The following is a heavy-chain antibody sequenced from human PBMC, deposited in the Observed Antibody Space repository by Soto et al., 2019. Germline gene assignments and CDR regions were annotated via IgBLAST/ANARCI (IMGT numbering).Heavy chain of an antibody. CDR3: ARVVHQGYYGMDV. Sequence: PSETLSLTCTVSGGSISSDDYYWSWIRQPPGKGLEWIGYIYYSGSTYYNPSLKSRVTISVDTSKNQFSLKLSSVTAADTAVYYCARVVHQGYYGMDVWGQGTTVTVSS. J-gene: IGHJ6*02. CDR2: IYYSGST. D-gene: IGHD1-1*01. CDR1: GGSISSDDYY. V-gene: IGHV4-30-4*01.